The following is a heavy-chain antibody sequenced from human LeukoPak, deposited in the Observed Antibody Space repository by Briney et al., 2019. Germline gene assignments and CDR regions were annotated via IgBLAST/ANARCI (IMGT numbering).Heavy chain of an antibody. CDR1: GYTFTTYG. D-gene: IGHD6-13*01. J-gene: IGHJ6*02. V-gene: IGHV1-69*04. CDR3: ARGGDGSSPPSYGMDV. CDR2: IIPILGIA. Sequence: GASVKVSCKTSGYTFTTYGISWVRQAPGQGLEWMGRIIPILGIANYAQKFQGRVTITADKSTSTAYMELSSLRSEDTAVYYCARGGDGSSPPSYGMDVWGQGTTVTVSS.